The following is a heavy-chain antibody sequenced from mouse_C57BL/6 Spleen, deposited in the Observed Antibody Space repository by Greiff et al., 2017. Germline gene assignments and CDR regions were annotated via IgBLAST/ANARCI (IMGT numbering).Heavy chain of an antibody. D-gene: IGHD2-5*01. CDR2: ISDGGSYT. CDR3: ARDQGGYSNYAWFAY. Sequence: EVKLMESGGGLVKPGGSLKLSCAASGFTFSSYAMSWVRQTPEKRLEWVATISDGGSYTYSPDNGKGRFTISRDTAKKNLYLQMSHLKSDDTAMYYCARDQGGYSNYAWFAYWGQGTLVTVSA. J-gene: IGHJ3*01. V-gene: IGHV5-4*01. CDR1: GFTFSSYA.